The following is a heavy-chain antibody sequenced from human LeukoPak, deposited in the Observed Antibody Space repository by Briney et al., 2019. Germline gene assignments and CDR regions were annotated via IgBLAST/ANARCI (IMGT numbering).Heavy chain of an antibody. CDR3: ARGRGWFGESTFDP. J-gene: IGHJ5*02. CDR1: GGSLSGYY. D-gene: IGHD3-10*01. V-gene: IGHV4-34*01. CDR2: INHSGST. Sequence: SETLSLTCAVYGGSLSGYYWSWIRQPPGKGLEWIGEINHSGSTNYNPSLKSRVTISVDTSKNQFSLKLSSVTAADTAVYYCARGRGWFGESTFDPWGQGTLVTVSS.